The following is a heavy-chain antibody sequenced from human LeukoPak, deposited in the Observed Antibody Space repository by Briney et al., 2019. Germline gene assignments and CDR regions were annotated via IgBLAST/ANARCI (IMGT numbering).Heavy chain of an antibody. D-gene: IGHD3-3*01. Sequence: PSETLSLTCTVSGGSISSYYWSWIRQPPGKGLEWIGYIYYSGSTNYNPSLKSRATISVDTSKNQFSLKLSSVTAADTAVYYCARAGPKKLYDFWSGTYFDYWGQGTLVTVSS. CDR3: ARAGPKKLYDFWSGTYFDY. V-gene: IGHV4-59*01. CDR1: GGSISSYY. J-gene: IGHJ4*02. CDR2: IYYSGST.